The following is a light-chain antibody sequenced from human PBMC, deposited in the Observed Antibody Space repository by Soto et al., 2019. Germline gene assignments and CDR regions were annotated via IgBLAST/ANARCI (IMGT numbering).Light chain of an antibody. CDR2: GAS. V-gene: IGKV3-20*01. CDR3: QQYGSSPGIT. Sequence: EIVLTQSPGTLSLSPGERATLSCRASQSVSSSYLAWYQQKPGQAPRLLIYGASSRATGIPDRFSGSGSGTHFTLTISRLEPEDFAVYYCQQYGSSPGITFGGGTKVEIK. J-gene: IGKJ4*01. CDR1: QSVSSSY.